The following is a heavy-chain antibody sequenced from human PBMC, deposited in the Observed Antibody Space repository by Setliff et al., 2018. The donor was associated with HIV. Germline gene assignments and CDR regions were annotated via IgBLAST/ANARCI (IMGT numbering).Heavy chain of an antibody. CDR3: ARDVSWRVRTYIDY. J-gene: IGHJ4*02. CDR1: GFTFSSYG. Sequence: GGSLRLSCAASGFTFSSYGMHWVRQTPGKGLEWVAFIRYDGSNKYYADSVKGRFTISRDNAKNSLYLQMSSLRAEDTAVYYCARDVSWRVRTYIDYWGQGALVTVSS. D-gene: IGHD3-3*01. CDR2: IRYDGSNK. V-gene: IGHV3-30*02.